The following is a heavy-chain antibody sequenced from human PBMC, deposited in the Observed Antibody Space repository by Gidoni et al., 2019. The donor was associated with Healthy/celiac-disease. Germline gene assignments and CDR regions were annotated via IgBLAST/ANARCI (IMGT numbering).Heavy chain of an antibody. J-gene: IGHJ4*02. Sequence: QVQLQESGPGLVKTSETLSLTCTVAGGSISSYYWSWIRQPPGKGLEWIGYIYYSGSTNYNPSLKSRVTISVDTSKNQFSLKLSSVTAADTAVYYCARASGWKPYFDYWGQGTLVTVSS. D-gene: IGHD6-19*01. CDR1: GGSISSYY. CDR3: ARASGWKPYFDY. CDR2: IYYSGST. V-gene: IGHV4-59*01.